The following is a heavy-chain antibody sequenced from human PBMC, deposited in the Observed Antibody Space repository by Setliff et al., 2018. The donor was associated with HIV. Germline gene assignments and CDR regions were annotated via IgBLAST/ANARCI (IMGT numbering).Heavy chain of an antibody. CDR2: IKQGGSEK. V-gene: IGHV3-7*01. CDR3: ARVRARYSSSWSFDY. CDR1: GFIFSSYW. Sequence: PGGSLRLSCTASGFIFSSYWMSWVRQAPGKGLEWVANIKQGGSEKYYVDSVKGRFTMSRDNAKNSLFLQMHSLRAEDTAVYYCARVRARYSSSWSFDYWGQGTPVTVSS. D-gene: IGHD6-13*01. J-gene: IGHJ4*02.